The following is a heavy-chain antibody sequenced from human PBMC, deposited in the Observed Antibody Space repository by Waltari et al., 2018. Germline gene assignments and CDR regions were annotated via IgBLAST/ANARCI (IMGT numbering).Heavy chain of an antibody. CDR2: IYYSGST. CDR3: ARVDRDGYYFDY. J-gene: IGHJ4*02. D-gene: IGHD3-22*01. V-gene: IGHV4-59*01. CDR1: GGSISSYN. Sequence: QVQLQESGPGLVKPSETLSLTCPVSGGSISSYNWSWPRQPPGKGLEWIGYIYYSGSTNYNPSLKSRVTISVDTSKNQFSLKLSSVTAADTAVYYCARVDRDGYYFDYWGQGILVTVSS.